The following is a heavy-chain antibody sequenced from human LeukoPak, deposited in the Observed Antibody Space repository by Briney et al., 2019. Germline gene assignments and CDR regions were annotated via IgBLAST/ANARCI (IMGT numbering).Heavy chain of an antibody. Sequence: PGGSLRLFCAVSEFPFSFYEMNWVRQAPGKGLEWVSNIGSSGTNRYYADSVKGGFSSSRDNAKSSLYLQMNSLRVEDTAVYYCALLAVASDFDYWGQGALVTVSS. CDR1: EFPFSFYE. J-gene: IGHJ4*02. D-gene: IGHD6-19*01. V-gene: IGHV3-48*03. CDR3: ALLAVASDFDY. CDR2: IGSSGTNR.